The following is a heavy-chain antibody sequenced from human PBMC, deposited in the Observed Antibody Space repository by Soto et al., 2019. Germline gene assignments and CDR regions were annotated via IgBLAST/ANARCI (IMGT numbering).Heavy chain of an antibody. CDR1: GGTFRSYA. J-gene: IGHJ6*02. CDR2: IIPIFGTA. CDR3: AREVGRDYYGSGSDYGMDV. V-gene: IGHV1-69*13. D-gene: IGHD3-10*01. Sequence: SVQVSCKASGGTFRSYAISWVRQTHGQGLEWMGGIIPIFGTANYAQKFQGRVTITADESTSTAYMELSSLRSEDTAVYYCAREVGRDYYGSGSDYGMDVWGQGTTVTVSS.